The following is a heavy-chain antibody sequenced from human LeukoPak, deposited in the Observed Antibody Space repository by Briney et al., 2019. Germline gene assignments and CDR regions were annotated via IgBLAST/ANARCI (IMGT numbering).Heavy chain of an antibody. CDR3: ARGDGSGSYYEGYYYYYMDV. D-gene: IGHD3-10*01. CDR2: INHSGST. V-gene: IGHV4-34*01. Sequence: SETLSLTCAVYGGSFSGYYWSWIRQPPGKGLEWIGEINHSGSTNYNPSLKSRVTISVDTSKNQFSLKLSSVTAADTAVYYCARGDGSGSYYEGYYYYYMDVWGKGTTVTISS. J-gene: IGHJ6*03. CDR1: GGSFSGYY.